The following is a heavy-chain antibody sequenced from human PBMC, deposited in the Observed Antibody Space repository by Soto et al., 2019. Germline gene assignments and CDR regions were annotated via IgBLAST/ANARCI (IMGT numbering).Heavy chain of an antibody. J-gene: IGHJ4*02. CDR3: ARGLGFGGAATMYDA. D-gene: IGHD3-16*01. Sequence: QVQLQQWGAGLLKPSETLSLTCAVYGGSFSGYYSSWIRQPPGKGLEWIGEINHSGTTYYNPSLKRRVSISADTCENQVSRSLNCVTAADTAVYYCARGLGFGGAATMYDAWGQGTPVTLSS. CDR1: GGSFSGYY. CDR2: INHSGTT. V-gene: IGHV4-34*01.